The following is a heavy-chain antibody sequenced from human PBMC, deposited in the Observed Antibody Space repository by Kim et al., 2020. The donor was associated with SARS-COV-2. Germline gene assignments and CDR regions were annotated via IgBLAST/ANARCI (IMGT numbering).Heavy chain of an antibody. CDR3: AKANKGYSSGWRFDY. J-gene: IGHJ4*02. D-gene: IGHD6-19*01. V-gene: IGHV3-9*01. CDR2: ISWNSGSI. CDR1: GFTFDDYA. Sequence: GGSLRLSCAASGFTFDDYAMHWVRQAPGKGLEWVLGISWNSGSIGYADSVKGRFTISRDNAKNSLYLQMNSLRAEDTALYYCAKANKGYSSGWRFDYWGQGTLVTVSS.